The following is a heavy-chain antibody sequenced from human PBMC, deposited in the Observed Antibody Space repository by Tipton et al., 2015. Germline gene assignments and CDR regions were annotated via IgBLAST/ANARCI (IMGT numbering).Heavy chain of an antibody. CDR2: MNPNSGNT. CDR1: GYTFTSYD. V-gene: IGHV1-8*01. J-gene: IGHJ4*02. CDR3: VRSPREEGFDY. Sequence: QVQLVQSGAEVKKPGASVRVSCKASGYTFTSYDINWVRQATGQGLEWMGWMNPNSGNTGYAQKFQDRVTMTRSTSISTAYMELSSLRSEDTAVYYCVRSPREEGFDYWGQGALVTVSS.